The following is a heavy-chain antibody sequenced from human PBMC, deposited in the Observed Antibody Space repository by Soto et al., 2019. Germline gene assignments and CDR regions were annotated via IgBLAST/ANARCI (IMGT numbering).Heavy chain of an antibody. Sequence: PSETLSLTCTVSGGSISSYYWSWIRQPPGKGLEWIGYIYYSGSTNYNPSLKSRVTISVDTSKNQFSLKLSSVTAADTAVYYCARDPYGFMGGMDVWGQGTTVTVSS. CDR1: GGSISSYY. V-gene: IGHV4-59*01. CDR2: IYYSGST. D-gene: IGHD4-17*01. J-gene: IGHJ6*02. CDR3: ARDPYGFMGGMDV.